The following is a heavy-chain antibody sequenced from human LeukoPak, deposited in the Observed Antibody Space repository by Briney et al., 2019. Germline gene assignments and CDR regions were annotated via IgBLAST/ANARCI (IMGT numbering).Heavy chain of an antibody. Sequence: GGSLRLSCAASGFTFSDYYMSWIRQAPGKGLEWVSYISSSGSTIYYADSVKGRFTISRDNSKNTLYLQMNSLRAEDTAVYYCAKGKVVPATIYDYWGQGTLVTVSS. CDR1: GFTFSDYY. CDR2: ISSSGSTI. CDR3: AKGKVVPATIYDY. D-gene: IGHD2-2*02. J-gene: IGHJ4*02. V-gene: IGHV3-11*01.